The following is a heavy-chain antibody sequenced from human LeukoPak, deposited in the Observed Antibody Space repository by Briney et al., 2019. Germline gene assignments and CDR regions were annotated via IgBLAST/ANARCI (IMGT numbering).Heavy chain of an antibody. CDR1: GYTFTSYG. CDR2: ISAYNGNT. Sequence: ASVKVSCKASGYTFTSYGISWVRQAPGQGLEWMGWISAYNGNTNYAQKPQGRVTMTTDTSTSTAYMELRSLRSDDTAVYYCARVGGVVVAAKIDYWGQGTLVTVSS. J-gene: IGHJ4*02. V-gene: IGHV1-18*01. CDR3: ARVGGVVVAAKIDY. D-gene: IGHD2-15*01.